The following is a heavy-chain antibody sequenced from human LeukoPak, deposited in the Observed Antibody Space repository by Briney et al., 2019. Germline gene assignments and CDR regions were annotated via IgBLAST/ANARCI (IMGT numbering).Heavy chain of an antibody. D-gene: IGHD3-22*01. CDR1: GFSLSGYW. CDR2: IKDDGRRK. V-gene: IGHV3-7*01. Sequence: GGSLRLSCAASGFSLSGYWMTWLRQAPGQGLEWVANIKDDGRRKHDVDSARGRFTSSRDNAKNSLYLDMNSLRAEDTAAYYCARECIDGYYESSGYDLWGQGTLVTVSS. CDR3: ARECIDGYYESSGYDL. J-gene: IGHJ4*02.